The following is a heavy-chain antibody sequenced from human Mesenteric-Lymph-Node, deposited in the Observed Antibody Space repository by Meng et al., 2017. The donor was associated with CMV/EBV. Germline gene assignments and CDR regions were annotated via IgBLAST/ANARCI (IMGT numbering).Heavy chain of an antibody. CDR2: ISWNSGTI. V-gene: IGHV3-9*01. J-gene: IGHJ3*02. D-gene: IGHD3-3*01. Sequence: SLKISCAASGFTFDDYAMHWVRQAPGKGLEWVSGISWNSGTIGYADSVKGRFTISRDNAKNSLYLQMNSLRAEDTAVYYCARDYDFSDAFDIWGQGTMVTV. CDR1: GFTFDDYA. CDR3: ARDYDFSDAFDI.